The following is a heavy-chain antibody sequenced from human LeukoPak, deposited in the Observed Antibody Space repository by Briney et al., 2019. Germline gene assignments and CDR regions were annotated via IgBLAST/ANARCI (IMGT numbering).Heavy chain of an antibody. CDR1: GFTFSSYG. CDR3: ARDGELGSPADAFDI. J-gene: IGHJ3*02. Sequence: GGSLRLSCAASGFTFSSYGMHWVRQAPGKGLEWVTVISDDGSNKYYADSVKGRFTISRDNSKNTLYLQMNSLRAEDTAVYYCARDGELGSPADAFDIWGQGTVVTVSS. D-gene: IGHD1-26*01. V-gene: IGHV3-30*03. CDR2: ISDDGSNK.